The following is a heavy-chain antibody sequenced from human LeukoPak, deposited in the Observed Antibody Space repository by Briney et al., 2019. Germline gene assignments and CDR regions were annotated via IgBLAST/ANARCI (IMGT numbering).Heavy chain of an antibody. Sequence: SETLSLTCTVSGGSISSYYWSWIRQPPGKGLEWIGYIYYSGSTNYNPSLKSRVTISVDTSKNQFSLKLSSVTAADTAVYYCARQTYDGSGYLYHDYWGQGTLVTVSS. D-gene: IGHD3-22*01. CDR2: IYYSGST. V-gene: IGHV4-59*08. J-gene: IGHJ4*02. CDR3: ARQTYDGSGYLYHDY. CDR1: GGSISSYY.